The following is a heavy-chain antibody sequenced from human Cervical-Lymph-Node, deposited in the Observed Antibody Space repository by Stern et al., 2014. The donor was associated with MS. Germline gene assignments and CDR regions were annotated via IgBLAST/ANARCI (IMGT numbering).Heavy chain of an antibody. CDR2: IYATGSS. V-gene: IGHV4-4*07. CDR3: ARDFGDYPDF. J-gene: IGHJ4*02. Sequence: QVQLQESGPGLVKPSETLSLACSVSGVSVRSHYWSWIRQPAGQGLEWIGRIYATGSSVYNPSLRSRVSMSVDTSQNQNSLRLSSLTAADTAVYYCARDFGDYPDFWGQGTLVTVSS. D-gene: IGHD4-17*01. CDR1: GVSVRSHY.